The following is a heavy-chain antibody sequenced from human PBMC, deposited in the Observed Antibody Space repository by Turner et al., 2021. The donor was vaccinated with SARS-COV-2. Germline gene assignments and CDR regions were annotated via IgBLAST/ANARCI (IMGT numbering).Heavy chain of an antibody. J-gene: IGHJ4*02. CDR1: SSSIYY. CDR2: IYYSGGT. Sequence: SSSIYYWGWIRQPPGKGLEWIGSIYYSGGTYYNPATKSRVTISVDTSKTEDGMQVIGVTGVQTAAHPIAASRIMTTGYDGGGNYSDYWGQGTLVTVSS. D-gene: IGHD3-22*01. CDR3: AASRIMTTGYDGGGNYSDY. V-gene: IGHV4-39*01.